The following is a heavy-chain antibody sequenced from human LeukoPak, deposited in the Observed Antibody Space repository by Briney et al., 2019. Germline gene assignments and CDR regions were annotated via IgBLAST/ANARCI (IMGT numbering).Heavy chain of an antibody. V-gene: IGHV4-34*01. CDR3: ARGRIAALDY. CDR1: GGSFSGYY. J-gene: IGHJ4*02. D-gene: IGHD6-13*01. CDR2: INHSGST. Sequence: SETLSLTCAVYGGSFSGYYWSWIRQPPGKGLEWTGEINHSGSTNYNPSLKSRVTISVDTSKNQLSLKLSSVTAADTAVYYCARGRIAALDYWGQGTLVTVSS.